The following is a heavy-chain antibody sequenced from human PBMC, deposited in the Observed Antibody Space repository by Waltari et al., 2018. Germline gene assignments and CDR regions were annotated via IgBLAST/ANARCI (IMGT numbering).Heavy chain of an antibody. CDR3: ARGGGGHLDY. D-gene: IGHD2-15*01. CDR2: MSSDGIYK. Sequence: QVQLVQSGGGVVQPGRSLRVSCAASGSPFSSTSMHWVRQAPGKGLEWVASMSSDGIYKYYGDSVKGRYTVSRDNSENTLYLQMNSLRAEDTAVYYCARGGGGHLDYWGQGTPVTVSS. J-gene: IGHJ4*02. CDR1: GSPFSSTS. V-gene: IGHV3-33*01.